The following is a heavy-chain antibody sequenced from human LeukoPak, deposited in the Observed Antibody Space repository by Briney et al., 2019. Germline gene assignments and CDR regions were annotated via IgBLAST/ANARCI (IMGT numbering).Heavy chain of an antibody. CDR2: ISSSSSYI. V-gene: IGHV3-21*01. CDR3: ASPPGGH. Sequence: GGSLRLSCAASGFTFSSYSMDWVRQAPGKGLEWVSSISSSSSYIYYADSVKGRFTISRDNAKNSLYLRMNSLRAEDTAVYYCASPPGGHWGQGTLVTVSS. CDR1: GFTFSSYS. J-gene: IGHJ4*02. D-gene: IGHD1-26*01.